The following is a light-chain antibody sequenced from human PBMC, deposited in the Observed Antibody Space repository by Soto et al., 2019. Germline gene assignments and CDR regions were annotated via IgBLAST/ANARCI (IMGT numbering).Light chain of an antibody. CDR2: LGS. CDR3: MQALQSPPIT. CDR1: HSLLRNNEDNY. J-gene: IGKJ5*01. Sequence: IAMTQSPLSLPVTPREPASIACRSSHSLLRNNEDNYLDWYLQKPGQSPQLLIYLGSNRASGVPDRFSGSGSGTDFTLKISRVEAEDVGVYYCMQALQSPPITFGQGTRLEIK. V-gene: IGKV2-28*01.